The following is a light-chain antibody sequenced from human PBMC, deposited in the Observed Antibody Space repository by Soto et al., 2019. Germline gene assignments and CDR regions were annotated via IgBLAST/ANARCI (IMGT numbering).Light chain of an antibody. CDR3: QQSYSTPRT. CDR2: AAS. J-gene: IGKJ1*01. CDR1: QSISSY. V-gene: IGKV1-39*01. Sequence: GARGTITCRASQSISSYLNWYQQKPGKAPKLLIYAASSLQSGVPSRFSGSGSGTDITLTISSLQPEDFATYYCQQSYSTPRTFGQGTKVEIK.